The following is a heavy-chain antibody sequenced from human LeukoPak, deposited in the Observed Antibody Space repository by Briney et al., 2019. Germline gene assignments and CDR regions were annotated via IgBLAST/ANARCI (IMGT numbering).Heavy chain of an antibody. CDR3: AKDGARDGYNYPDY. CDR1: GFTFSSYA. CDR2: ISGSGDFT. V-gene: IGHV3-23*01. J-gene: IGHJ4*02. Sequence: GGSLRLSCAASGFTFSSYAMSWVRQAPGKGLEWVADISGSGDFTYYADSVKGRFTISRDKAKNTVYLQMSSLRAEDTAVYYCAKDGARDGYNYPDYWGQGTLVTVSS. D-gene: IGHD5-24*01.